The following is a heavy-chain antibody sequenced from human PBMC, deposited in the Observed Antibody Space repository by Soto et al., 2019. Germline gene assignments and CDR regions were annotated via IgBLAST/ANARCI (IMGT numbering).Heavy chain of an antibody. J-gene: IGHJ4*02. D-gene: IGHD6-13*01. V-gene: IGHV3-33*01. CDR3: ARGDRSWYSSSYPVARGLIDY. CDR2: IWYDGSNK. Sequence: GGSLRLSCAASGFTFSSYGMHWVRQAPGKGLEWVAVIWYDGSNKYYADSVKGRFTISRDNSKNTLYLQMNSLRAEDTAVYYCARGDRSWYSSSYPVARGLIDYWGQGTLVTVSS. CDR1: GFTFSSYG.